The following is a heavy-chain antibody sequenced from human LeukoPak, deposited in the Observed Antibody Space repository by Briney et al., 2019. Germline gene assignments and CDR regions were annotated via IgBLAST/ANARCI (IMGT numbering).Heavy chain of an antibody. J-gene: IGHJ3*02. CDR2: ISSSGSTI. V-gene: IGHV3-11*01. CDR1: GFTFSDYY. CDR3: ARARIAPTDAFDI. Sequence: GGSLRFSCAASGFTFSDYYMSWIRQAPGKGLEWVSYISSSGSTIYYADSVKGRFNISRDNAKNSLYLQMNSLRAEDTAVYYCARARIAPTDAFDIWGQGTMVTVSS. D-gene: IGHD6-13*01.